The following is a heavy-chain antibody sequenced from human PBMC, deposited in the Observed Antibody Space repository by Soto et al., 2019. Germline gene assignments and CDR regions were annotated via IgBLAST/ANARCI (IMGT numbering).Heavy chain of an antibody. Sequence: PGGSLRLSCAASGFTLSGYDIHWVRQATGKGLEWVSAISGSGTTAYYADSVKGRFTFSRDNSKKTMYLQMNSLRAEDTAVYYCAKTTDGWFSAFEIWGQGTVVTV. CDR3: AKTTDGWFSAFEI. V-gene: IGHV3-23*01. CDR1: GFTLSGYD. J-gene: IGHJ3*02. D-gene: IGHD6-19*01. CDR2: ISGSGTTA.